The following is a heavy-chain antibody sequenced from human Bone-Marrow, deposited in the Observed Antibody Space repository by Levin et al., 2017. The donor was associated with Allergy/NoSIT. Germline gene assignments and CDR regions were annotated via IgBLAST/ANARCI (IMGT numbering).Heavy chain of an antibody. J-gene: IGHJ6*02. V-gene: IGHV1-2*02. CDR2: INPNSGGT. Sequence: ASVKVSCKASGYNFTGYYIHWVRQAPGQGLEWMGWINPNSGGTIYVQEFQGRVTMTRDTSISTAYMELNRLGSDDPAIYFCARGHRASLRWVLPSHYYGLDVWGLGTTVTVSS. D-gene: IGHD4-23*01. CDR3: ARGHRASLRWVLPSHYYGLDV. CDR1: GYNFTGYY.